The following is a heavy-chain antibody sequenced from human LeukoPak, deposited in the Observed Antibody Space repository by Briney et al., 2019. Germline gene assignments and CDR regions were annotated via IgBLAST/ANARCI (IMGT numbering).Heavy chain of an antibody. Sequence: ASVKVSCKASGYTFTSYGISWVRQAPGQGLEWMGWISAYNGNTNYAQKLQGRVTMTTDTSTSTAYMELRSLRSDDTAVYYCARESYDFWSGYYTVDYWGQGTLVTVSS. J-gene: IGHJ4*02. V-gene: IGHV1-18*01. CDR1: GYTFTSYG. CDR3: ARESYDFWSGYYTVDY. D-gene: IGHD3-3*01. CDR2: ISAYNGNT.